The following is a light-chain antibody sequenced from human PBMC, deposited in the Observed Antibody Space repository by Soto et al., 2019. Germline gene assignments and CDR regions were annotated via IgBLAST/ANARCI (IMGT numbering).Light chain of an antibody. CDR2: DVT. V-gene: IGLV2-11*01. Sequence: SALTXPRSVSGSPTQSVTISCTGTSSDVGNYNSVSWYEQHPGKAPKLMIYDVTKRPSGVPDRFSGSKSGNTASLTISGLQTEDEADYYCCSYAGSDTYVFGTGTKVTVL. J-gene: IGLJ1*01. CDR3: CSYAGSDTYV. CDR1: SSDVGNYNS.